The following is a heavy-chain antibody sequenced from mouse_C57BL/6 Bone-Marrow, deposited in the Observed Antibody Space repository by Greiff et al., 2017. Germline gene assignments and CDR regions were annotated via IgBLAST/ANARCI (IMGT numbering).Heavy chain of an antibody. CDR3: TGGGWPRAMDY. Sequence: EVQVVESGGGLVQPGGSMKLSCVASGFTFSNYWMNWVRQSPEKGLEWVAQIRLKSDNYATHYAESVKGRFTISRDDSKSSVYLQMNNLRAEDTGIYYCTGGGWPRAMDYWGQGTSVTVSS. CDR1: GFTFSNYW. D-gene: IGHD2-3*01. J-gene: IGHJ4*01. V-gene: IGHV6-3*01. CDR2: IRLKSDNYAT.